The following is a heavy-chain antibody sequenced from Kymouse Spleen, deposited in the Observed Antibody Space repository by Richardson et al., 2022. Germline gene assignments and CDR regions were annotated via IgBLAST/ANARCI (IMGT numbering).Heavy chain of an antibody. CDR3: AKDPVIVGATSYGMDV. J-gene: IGHJ6*02. V-gene: IGHV3-30*18. CDR2: ISYDGSNK. Sequence: QVQLVESGGGVVQPGRSLRLSCAASGFTFSSYGMHWVRQAPGKGLEWVAVISYDGSNKYYADSVKGRFTISRDNSKNTLYLQMNSLRAEDTAVYYCAKDPVIVGATSYGMDVWGQGTTVTVSS. CDR1: GFTFSSYG. D-gene: IGHD1-26*01.